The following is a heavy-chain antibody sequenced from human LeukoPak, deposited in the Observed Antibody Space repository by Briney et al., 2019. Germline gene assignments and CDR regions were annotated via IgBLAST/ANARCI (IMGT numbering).Heavy chain of an antibody. CDR2: ISSTGTMI. CDR3: AKIPRF. Sequence: GGSLRLSCAASGFTFSSYAMHWVRQAPGKGLEWVSHISSTGTMIYYADSVKGRFSISRDNAKRSLYLQMNRLRVEDTGVYYCAKIPRFWGQGVLVTVSS. J-gene: IGHJ4*02. CDR1: GFTFSSYA. D-gene: IGHD2-21*01. V-gene: IGHV3-48*03.